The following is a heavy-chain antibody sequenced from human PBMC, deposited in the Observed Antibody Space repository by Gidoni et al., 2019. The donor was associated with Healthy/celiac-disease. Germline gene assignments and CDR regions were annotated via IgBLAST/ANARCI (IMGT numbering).Heavy chain of an antibody. CDR3: ARDSSVRGVMVAFDI. J-gene: IGHJ3*02. CDR2: IWYDGSNK. V-gene: IGHV3-33*01. D-gene: IGHD3-10*01. CDR1: GFTFSSYG. Sequence: QVQLVESGGGVAQPGRSLRLSCAASGFTFSSYGMHWVRQAPGKGLEWVAVIWYDGSNKYYADSVKGRFTISRDNSKNTLYLQMNSLRAEDTAVYYCARDSSVRGVMVAFDIWGQGTMVTVSS.